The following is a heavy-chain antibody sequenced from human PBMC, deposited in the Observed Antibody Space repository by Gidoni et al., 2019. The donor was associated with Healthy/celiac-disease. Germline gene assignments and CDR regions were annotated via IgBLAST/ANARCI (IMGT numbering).Heavy chain of an antibody. Sequence: EVQRVESGGVVVQPGGSVGISCAASGFPLGNYTLPGVRNLPGKVLEWVSLIIWDRGSTYDADSVKGRFTISTDNSKNSLDLHMNSLRTEDTALYYCAKDIRACSGGSCYWDETYYYYGMDVWGQGTTVTVSS. V-gene: IGHV3-43*01. CDR2: IIWDRGST. D-gene: IGHD2-15*01. CDR1: GFPLGNYT. J-gene: IGHJ6*02. CDR3: AKDIRACSGGSCYWDETYYYYGMDV.